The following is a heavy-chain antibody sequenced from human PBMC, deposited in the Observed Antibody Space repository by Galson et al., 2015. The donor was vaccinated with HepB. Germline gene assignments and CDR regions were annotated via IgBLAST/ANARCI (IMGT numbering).Heavy chain of an antibody. CDR3: TRDERYAFDI. Sequence: SLRLSCAASGFTFGWRWLHWVRQAPGKGLVWVSHSNNDGRTSYADSVKGRFTISRDNAKNTVFLQMSSLRADDTAIYYCTRDERYAFDIWGQGTEVTVSS. D-gene: IGHD6-25*01. V-gene: IGHV3-74*01. J-gene: IGHJ3*02. CDR2: SNNDGRT. CDR1: GFTFGWRW.